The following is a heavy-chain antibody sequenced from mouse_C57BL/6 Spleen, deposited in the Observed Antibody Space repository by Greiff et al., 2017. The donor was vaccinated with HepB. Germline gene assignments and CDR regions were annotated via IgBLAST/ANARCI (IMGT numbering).Heavy chain of an antibody. CDR3: YYYGSSYDWYVDV. Sequence: QVQLKQPGAELVKPGASVKMSCKASGYTFTSYWITWVKQRPGQGLEWIGDIYPGSGSTNYNEKFKSKATLTVDTSSSTAYMQLSSLTSEDSAVYYCYYYGSSYDWYVDVWGTGTTVTVSS. CDR1: GYTFTSYW. V-gene: IGHV1-55*01. CDR2: IYPGSGST. J-gene: IGHJ1*03. D-gene: IGHD1-1*01.